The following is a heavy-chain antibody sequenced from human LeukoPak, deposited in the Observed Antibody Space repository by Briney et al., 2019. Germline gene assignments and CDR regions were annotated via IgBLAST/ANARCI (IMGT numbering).Heavy chain of an antibody. V-gene: IGHV4-39*07. D-gene: IGHD2-2*01. CDR3: ARPLAHCSSTSCRRRGMDV. CDR1: GGSISSSSYY. J-gene: IGHJ6*03. CDR2: IYYSGST. Sequence: PSETLSLTCTVSGGSISSSSYYWGWIRQPPGKGLEWIGSIYYSGSTYYNPSLKSRVTISVDTSKNQFSLKLSSVTAADTAVYYCARPLAHCSSTSCRRRGMDVWGKGTTVTVSS.